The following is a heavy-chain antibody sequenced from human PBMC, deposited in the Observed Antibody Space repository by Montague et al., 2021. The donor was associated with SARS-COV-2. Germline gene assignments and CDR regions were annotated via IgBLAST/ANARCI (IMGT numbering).Heavy chain of an antibody. D-gene: IGHD2-15*01. CDR1: GFTFSSYS. V-gene: IGHV3-21*01. Sequence: SLRLSCAATGFTFSSYSMNWVRQAPGKGLEWVSSISSSSSYIYYADSVKGRFTISRDNAKNSLYLQMNSLRAEDTAVYYCGVVPLDAFDIWGQGTMVTVSS. J-gene: IGHJ3*02. CDR3: GVVPLDAFDI. CDR2: ISSSSSYI.